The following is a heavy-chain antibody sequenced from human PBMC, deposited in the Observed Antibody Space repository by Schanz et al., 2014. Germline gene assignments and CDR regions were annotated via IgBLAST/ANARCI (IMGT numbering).Heavy chain of an antibody. J-gene: IGHJ4*02. CDR2: IKQDGSDK. V-gene: IGHV3-7*01. CDR1: GFTFSNAW. Sequence: EVLLVESGGDLVKPGGSLRLSCAASGFTFSNAWMTWVRQAPGKGLEWVANIKQDGSDKHYVDSVKGRFTISRDNAKNSLYLQMNSLRAEDTAVYYCARDDSPSTKPFDSWGQGTLVSVSS. CDR3: ARDDSPSTKPFDS. D-gene: IGHD2-21*01.